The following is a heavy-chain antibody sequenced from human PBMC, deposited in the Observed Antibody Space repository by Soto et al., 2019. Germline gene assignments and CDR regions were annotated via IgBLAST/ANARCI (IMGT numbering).Heavy chain of an antibody. Sequence: GGSLRLSCAASGFTFRSYWMSWVRQAPGKGLELVANIKQDGSEKYYVDSVKGRFTISRDNAKNSLYLQMNSLRAEDTAVYYCARDKTPIPLVGGVMDFAYHYAMDVWGHGTTVTVSS. CDR2: IKQDGSEK. CDR1: GFTFRSYW. V-gene: IGHV3-7*01. J-gene: IGHJ6*02. CDR3: ARDKTPIPLVGGVMDFAYHYAMDV. D-gene: IGHD3-10*01.